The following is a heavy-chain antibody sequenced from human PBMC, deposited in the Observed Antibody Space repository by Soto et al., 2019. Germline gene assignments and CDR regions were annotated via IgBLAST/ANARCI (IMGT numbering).Heavy chain of an antibody. CDR3: ARHIGVTGTRGFDY. D-gene: IGHD6-19*01. J-gene: IGHJ4*02. Sequence: QVQLQESGPGLVKPSGTLSLTCAVSGASISDNNWWSWVRQPPGKGLEWIGEVVHRGTTNHNPSLRSRVTISMDKSKNQISLTLSSVTAAVSAVYYCARHIGVTGTRGFDYWGQGTLVTVSS. V-gene: IGHV4-4*02. CDR2: VVHRGTT. CDR1: GASISDNNW.